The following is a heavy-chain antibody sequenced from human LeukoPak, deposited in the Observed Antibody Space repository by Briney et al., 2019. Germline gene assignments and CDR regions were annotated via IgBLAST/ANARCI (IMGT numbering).Heavy chain of an antibody. J-gene: IGHJ4*02. V-gene: IGHV3-23*01. Sequence: PGGSLRLSCAASGFTFSRYVMSWVRQAPGKGLEWVSGISDSGAGTDYADSVKGRFTISRDNSKKTLYLQMNSLRAEDTAVYYCARNFALDYWGQGTLVTVSS. CDR3: ARNFALDY. CDR1: GFTFSRYV. CDR2: ISDSGAGT.